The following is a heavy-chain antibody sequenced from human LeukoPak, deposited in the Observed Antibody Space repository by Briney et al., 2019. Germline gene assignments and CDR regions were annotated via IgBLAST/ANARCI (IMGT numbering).Heavy chain of an antibody. CDR1: GGSISSYS. Sequence: PSETLSLTCIVSGGSISSYSWSWIRQPPGEGLEWIGYISSSGSTTSNPSLKSRVTISVDTSKRQFSLKMTSVTAADTAVYYCARQGSGGRAFDIWGQGTMVTVSS. CDR3: ARQGSGGRAFDI. J-gene: IGHJ3*02. V-gene: IGHV4-59*08. CDR2: ISSSGST. D-gene: IGHD4-23*01.